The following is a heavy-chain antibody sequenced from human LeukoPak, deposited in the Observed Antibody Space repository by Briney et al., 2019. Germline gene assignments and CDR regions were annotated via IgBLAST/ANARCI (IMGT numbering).Heavy chain of an antibody. Sequence: PGRSLRLSCAASAFTFSSYAMSWVRQAPGKGLEWVSAISGSGGSTYYADSVKGRFTISRDNSKNTLYLQMNSLRAEDTAVYYCAKDITTVAYCSSDSCYPDYWGQGTLVTVSS. CDR1: AFTFSSYA. J-gene: IGHJ4*02. CDR3: AKDITTVAYCSSDSCYPDY. V-gene: IGHV3-23*01. CDR2: ISGSGGST. D-gene: IGHD2-15*01.